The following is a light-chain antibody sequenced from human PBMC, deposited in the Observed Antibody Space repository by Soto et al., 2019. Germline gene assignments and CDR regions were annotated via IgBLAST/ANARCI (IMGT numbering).Light chain of an antibody. CDR2: ADS. CDR3: QVWDSGSDQ. Sequence: YELTQPPSVSVAPGQTARIPCGGNHIESKGVHWYQQKPGQAPMLVVYADSDRPSGIPERFSGSNSGNTATLTISRVEAGDDADYYCQVWDSGSDQFGGGTKLTVL. CDR1: HIESKG. J-gene: IGLJ2*01. V-gene: IGLV3-21*02.